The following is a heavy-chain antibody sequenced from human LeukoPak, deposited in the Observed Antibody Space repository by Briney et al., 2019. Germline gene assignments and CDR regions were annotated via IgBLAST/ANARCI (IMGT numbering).Heavy chain of an antibody. CDR3: ARGGVYYGSGSYGLDY. CDR1: GGTFSSYA. D-gene: IGHD3-10*01. CDR2: ISPYYGNT. Sequence: GASVKVSCKASGGTFSSYAISWVRQAPGQGLEWMGWISPYYGNTNYAQNLQGRVTMTTDTSTSIAYLELRSLRSNDTAVYYCARGGVYYGSGSYGLDYWGQGTLVTVSS. V-gene: IGHV1-18*01. J-gene: IGHJ4*02.